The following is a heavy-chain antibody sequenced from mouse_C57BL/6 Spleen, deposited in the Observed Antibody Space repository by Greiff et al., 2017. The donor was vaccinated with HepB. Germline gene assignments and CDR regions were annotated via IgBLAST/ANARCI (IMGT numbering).Heavy chain of an antibody. CDR3: ARPGDYEYDCDY. D-gene: IGHD2-4*01. V-gene: IGHV5-17*01. CDR2: IRSGSSTI. CDR1: GFTFSDYG. J-gene: IGHJ2*01. Sequence: EVKLVESGGGLVKPGGSLKLSCAASGFTFSDYGMHWVRQAPEKGLGWVAYIRSGSSTIYYADTVKGRFTISRDNAKNTLILQRTSLRSEATAMYYCARPGDYEYDCDYWGQGTTLTVSS.